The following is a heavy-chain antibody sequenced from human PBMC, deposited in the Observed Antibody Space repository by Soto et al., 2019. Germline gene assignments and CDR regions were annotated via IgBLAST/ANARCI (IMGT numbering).Heavy chain of an antibody. Sequence: SETLSLTCTVSGGSISSGGYYWSWIRQHPGKGLEWIGYIYYSGSAYYNPSLKSRVTISVDTSKNQFSLKLSSVTAADTAVYYCARNYGPGYTFDYWGQGTLVTVSS. V-gene: IGHV4-31*03. CDR2: IYYSGSA. CDR1: GGSISSGGYY. D-gene: IGHD3-10*01. J-gene: IGHJ4*02. CDR3: ARNYGPGYTFDY.